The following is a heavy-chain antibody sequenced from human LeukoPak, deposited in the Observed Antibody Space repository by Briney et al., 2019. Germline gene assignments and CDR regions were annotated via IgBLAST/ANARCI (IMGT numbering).Heavy chain of an antibody. CDR3: ACTVNNDY. D-gene: IGHD2-8*02. CDR2: INHSGIT. CDR1: GGSFSGYY. J-gene: IGHJ4*02. Sequence: PSETLSPTCAVHGGSFSGYYWSWIRQPPGKGLEWIGEINHSGITNYNPSFKSRVTISGDTSKNQFSLRLSSVTAADTAVYYCACTVNNDYWGQGTLVTVSS. V-gene: IGHV4-34*01.